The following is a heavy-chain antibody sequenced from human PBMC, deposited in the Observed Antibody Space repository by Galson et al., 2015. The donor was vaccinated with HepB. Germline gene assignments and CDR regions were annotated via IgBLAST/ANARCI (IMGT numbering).Heavy chain of an antibody. CDR1: GFTFTSYG. J-gene: IGHJ4*02. D-gene: IGHD2/OR15-2a*01. V-gene: IGHV3-23*01. Sequence: SLRLSCAACGFTFTSYGMSWVRQAPGKGLEFVSAISRGGDTSDYADSVKGRFTVSRDSSTNTLYLQMNGLRADDTAIYYCVRGTTAPDYWGQGTLVTVSS. CDR3: VRGTTAPDY. CDR2: ISRGGDTS.